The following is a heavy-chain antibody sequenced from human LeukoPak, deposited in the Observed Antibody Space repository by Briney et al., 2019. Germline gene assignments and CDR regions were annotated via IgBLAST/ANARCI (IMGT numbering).Heavy chain of an antibody. CDR3: ARKVAGSGNYDY. J-gene: IGHJ4*02. Sequence: SETLSLTCTVSGGSISSYYWSWIRQPPGKGLEWIGYIYYSGSTNYNPSLKSRVTISVDTSKNQFSLKLNSVTAADTAMYYCARKVAGSGNYDYWGQGTLVTVSS. CDR2: IYYSGST. CDR1: GGSISSYY. D-gene: IGHD3-22*01. V-gene: IGHV4-59*12.